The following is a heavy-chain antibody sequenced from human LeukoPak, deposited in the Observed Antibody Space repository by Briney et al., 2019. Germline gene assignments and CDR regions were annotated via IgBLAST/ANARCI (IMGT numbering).Heavy chain of an antibody. CDR3: ARDSYGMDV. Sequence: PGGSLRLSCAASGFTFSNFAIHWVRQAPGKGLDWVAVMSYDGSNKYYADSVKGRFTISRDNSKNKLYLQMDSLRAEDTAIYYCARDSYGMDVWGLGTTVTLSS. J-gene: IGHJ6*02. V-gene: IGHV3-30*04. CDR2: MSYDGSNK. CDR1: GFTFSNFA.